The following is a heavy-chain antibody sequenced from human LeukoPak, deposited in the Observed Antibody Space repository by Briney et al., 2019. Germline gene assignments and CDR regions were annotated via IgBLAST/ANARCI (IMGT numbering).Heavy chain of an antibody. CDR2: INPNSGGT. CDR3: ATNNPPGSGYYYFNAFDI. V-gene: IGHV1-2*02. CDR1: GYTFTDYC. J-gene: IGHJ3*02. Sequence: GASVKVSCKASGYTFTDYCMHWVRQAPGQGLEWMGWINPNSGGTYYAQKFQGRVTMTEDTSTDTAYMELSSLRSEDTAVYYCATNNPPGSGYYYFNAFDIWGQGTMVTVSS. D-gene: IGHD3-22*01.